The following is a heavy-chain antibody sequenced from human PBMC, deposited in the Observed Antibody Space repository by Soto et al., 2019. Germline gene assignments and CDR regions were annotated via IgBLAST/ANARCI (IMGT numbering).Heavy chain of an antibody. CDR2: ISYDGSNK. V-gene: IGHV3-30-3*01. CDR1: GFTFSNNA. J-gene: IGHJ6*02. D-gene: IGHD1-1*01. CDR3: ASGTTTPAFSAMDV. Sequence: QVQLVESGGGVVQPGRSLRLSCAASGFTFSNNAMDWFRQAAGKGLEWVAVISYDGSNKYIAESVTGRSPISRANSKTPMLLQMNPLRSEDSAVYFCASGTTTPAFSAMDVWGPGTRVTASS.